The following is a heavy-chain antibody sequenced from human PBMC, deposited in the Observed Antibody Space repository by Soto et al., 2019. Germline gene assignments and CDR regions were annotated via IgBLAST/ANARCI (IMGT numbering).Heavy chain of an antibody. CDR1: GGSISSSNW. V-gene: IGHV4-4*02. CDR2: IYHSGST. D-gene: IGHD2-15*01. CDR3: ARAGRGYCSGGSCYSGLHGMDV. J-gene: IGHJ6*02. Sequence: PSETLSLTCVVSGGSISSSNWWSWVRQPPGKGLEWIGEIYHSGSTNYNPSLKSRVTISVDKSKNQFSLKLSSVTAADTAVYYCARAGRGYCSGGSCYSGLHGMDVWGQGTTVTVSS.